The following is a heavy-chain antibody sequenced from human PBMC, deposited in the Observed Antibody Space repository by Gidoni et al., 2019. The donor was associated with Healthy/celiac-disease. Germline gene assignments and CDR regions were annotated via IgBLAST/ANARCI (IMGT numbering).Heavy chain of an antibody. CDR2: IDWDDDK. D-gene: IGHD4-17*01. J-gene: IGHJ6*02. CDR1: GFSLSTSGMC. V-gene: IGHV2-70*15. CDR3: ARQTTVTPSYGVDV. Sequence: QVTLRESGPALVKPTQTLTLTCTFSGFSLSTSGMCVSWIRQPPGKALEWLARIDWDDDKYYSTSLKTRLTISKDTSKNQVVLTMTNMDPVDTATYYCARQTTVTPSYGVDVWGQGTTVTVSS.